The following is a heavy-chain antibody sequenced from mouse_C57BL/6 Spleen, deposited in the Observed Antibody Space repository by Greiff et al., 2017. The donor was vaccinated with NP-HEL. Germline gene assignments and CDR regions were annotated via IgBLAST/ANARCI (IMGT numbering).Heavy chain of an antibody. Sequence: QVQLQQSGAELARPGASVKLSCKASGYTFTSYGISWVKQRPGQGLEWIGEIYPRSGNTYYNEKFKGKATLTADKSSSTAYMELRSLTSEDSAVYFCAYSDYWGQGTSVTVSS. J-gene: IGHJ4*01. CDR2: IYPRSGNT. CDR3: AYSDY. V-gene: IGHV1-81*01. CDR1: GYTFTSYG. D-gene: IGHD2-12*01.